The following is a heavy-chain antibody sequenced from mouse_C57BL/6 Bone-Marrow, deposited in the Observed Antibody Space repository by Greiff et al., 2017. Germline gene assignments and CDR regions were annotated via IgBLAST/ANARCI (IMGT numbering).Heavy chain of an antibody. V-gene: IGHV14-4*01. CDR2: IDPENGDT. J-gene: IGHJ3*01. Sequence: EVKLMESGAELVRPGASVKLSCTASGFNIKDDYMHWVKQRPEQGLEWIGWIDPENGDTEYASKFQGKATITADTSSNTAYLQLSSLTSEDTAVYYCTTLLHGRSSEGFAYWGQGTLVTVSA. CDR3: TTLLHGRSSEGFAY. CDR1: GFNIKDDY. D-gene: IGHD1-1*01.